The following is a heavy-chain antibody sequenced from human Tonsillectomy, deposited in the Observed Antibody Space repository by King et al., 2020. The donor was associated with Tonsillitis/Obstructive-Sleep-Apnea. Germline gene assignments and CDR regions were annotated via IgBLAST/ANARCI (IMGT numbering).Heavy chain of an antibody. Sequence: TLKESGPVLVKPTETLTLTCTVSGFSLSNARMGVSWIRQPPGKALEWLAHIFSNDEKSYSTSLKSRLIISKDTSKSQVVLTMTNMDPVDTATYYCARITAIFGLVKDRYYMDVWGKGTTVTVSS. CDR1: GFSLSNARMG. D-gene: IGHD3-3*01. V-gene: IGHV2-26*01. CDR2: IFSNDEK. CDR3: ARITAIFGLVKDRYYMDV. J-gene: IGHJ6*03.